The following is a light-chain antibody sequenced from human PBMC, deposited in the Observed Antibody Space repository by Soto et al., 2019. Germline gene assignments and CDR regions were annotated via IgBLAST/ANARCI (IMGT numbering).Light chain of an antibody. CDR1: QSVLYTSNNKNY. Sequence: DIVMTQSPDSLAVSLGERATINCKSSQSVLYTSNNKNYLAWYQQKPGQSPELLIHWASTRESGVPDRFSGSGSGSDFTLTISSLQAEDVAVYYCQQYYDTPLTLGGGTKVEIK. J-gene: IGKJ4*01. V-gene: IGKV4-1*01. CDR3: QQYYDTPLT. CDR2: WAS.